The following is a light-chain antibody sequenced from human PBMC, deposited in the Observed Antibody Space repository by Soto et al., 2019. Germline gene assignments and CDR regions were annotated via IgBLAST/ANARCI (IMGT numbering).Light chain of an antibody. J-gene: IGKJ5*01. Sequence: DFVMTQSPDSLAVSLGERATINCKSSQSVLYSSNNKNYLAWYQQKPGQPPKLLIYWASTRESGVPDRFSGSGSGTDFALKISRVEAEDVGVYYCMQGTHWPTTFGQGTRLEIK. V-gene: IGKV4-1*01. CDR2: WAS. CDR3: MQGTHWPTT. CDR1: QSVLYSSNNKNY.